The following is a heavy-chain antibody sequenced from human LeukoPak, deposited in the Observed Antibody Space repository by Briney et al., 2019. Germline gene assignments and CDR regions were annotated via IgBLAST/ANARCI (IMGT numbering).Heavy chain of an antibody. J-gene: IGHJ4*02. V-gene: IGHV4-30-4*01. CDR3: ARLTSGTHPNFDY. D-gene: IGHD3-10*01. CDR2: IYYSGST. CDR1: GGSISSGDYY. Sequence: SETLSLTCTVSGGSISSGDYYWSWIRQPPGKGLEWIGYIYYSGSTYYNPSLKSRVTISVDTSKNQFSLKLSSVTAADTAVYYCARLTSGTHPNFDYWGQGTLVTVSS.